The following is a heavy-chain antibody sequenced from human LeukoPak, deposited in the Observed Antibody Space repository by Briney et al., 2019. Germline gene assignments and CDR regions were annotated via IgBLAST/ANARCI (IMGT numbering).Heavy chain of an antibody. CDR3: ARSAYGSGFLD. Sequence: SQTLSLTCTVSGGSISSGSYYWSWIRQPAGKGLEWIGRIYTSGSTNYNPSLKSRVTISVDTSKNQFSLKLSSVTAADTAVYYCARSAYGSGFLDWGQGTLVTVSS. J-gene: IGHJ4*02. V-gene: IGHV4-61*02. CDR1: GGSISSGSYY. CDR2: IYTSGST. D-gene: IGHD3-10*01.